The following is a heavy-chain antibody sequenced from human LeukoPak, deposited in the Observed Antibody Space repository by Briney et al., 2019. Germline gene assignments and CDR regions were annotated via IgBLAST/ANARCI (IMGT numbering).Heavy chain of an antibody. CDR1: GFTVSSNY. D-gene: IGHD6-19*01. J-gene: IGHJ4*02. V-gene: IGHV3-53*01. Sequence: GGSLRLSCAASGFTVSSNYMNWVRQAPGKGLEWVSIIYSGGSTYYADSVKGRFTISRDNSKNALYLQMNSLRAEDTAVYYCARDLGSGWNFDYWGQGTLVTVSS. CDR2: IYSGGST. CDR3: ARDLGSGWNFDY.